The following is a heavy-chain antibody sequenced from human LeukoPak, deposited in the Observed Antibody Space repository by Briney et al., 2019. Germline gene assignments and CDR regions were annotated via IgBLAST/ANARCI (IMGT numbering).Heavy chain of an antibody. V-gene: IGHV4-4*09. D-gene: IGHD6-6*01. CDR3: ARHDAGIAARPFDN. Sequence: PSETLSLTCTASGGSISTYYWSWIRRPPGKGLEWIAYIHASGPTNYNPSLKSRITISVDTSKNQFSLKLGSVTAADTAVYYCARHDAGIAARPFDNWGQGTLVTVSS. CDR1: GGSISTYY. CDR2: IHASGPT. J-gene: IGHJ4*02.